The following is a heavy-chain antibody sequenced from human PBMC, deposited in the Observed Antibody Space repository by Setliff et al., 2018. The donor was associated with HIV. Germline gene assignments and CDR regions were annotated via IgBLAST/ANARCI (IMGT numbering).Heavy chain of an antibody. J-gene: IGHJ3*01. CDR2: IHTSGST. CDR3: ARDRIEVGVDGPHDVFDV. V-gene: IGHV4-4*07. CDR1: GDSMGYYY. D-gene: IGHD3-3*01. Sequence: PSETLSLTCTVSGDSMGYYYWSWIRQPAGRGLEWMGRIHTSGSTNYNPSLTSRVTLSVDTSKNQFFLKLTSLSAADTAVYYCARDRIEVGVDGPHDVFDVWGRGTTVTVSS.